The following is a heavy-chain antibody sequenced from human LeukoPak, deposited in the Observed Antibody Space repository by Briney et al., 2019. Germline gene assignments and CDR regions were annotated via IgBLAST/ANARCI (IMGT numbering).Heavy chain of an antibody. D-gene: IGHD2-2*01. Sequence: GGSLRLSCAASGFTFDDYTMHWVRQAPGKGLEWVSLISWDGGSTYYADSVKGRFTISRDNSKNSLYLQMNSLRTEDTALYYCAKDFRFRSISKFLLMDVWGKGTTVTVSS. CDR2: ISWDGGST. CDR1: GFTFDDYT. CDR3: AKDFRFRSISKFLLMDV. V-gene: IGHV3-43*01. J-gene: IGHJ6*03.